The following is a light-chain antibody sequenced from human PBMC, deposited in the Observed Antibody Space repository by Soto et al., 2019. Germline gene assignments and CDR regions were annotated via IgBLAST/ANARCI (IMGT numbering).Light chain of an antibody. Sequence: HSVLTQPHSVSGAPGQRVTISCTGSSSNIGAGYDVHWYQQLPGTAPKLLIYGNSNRPSGVRDRLSGAKSGTSASLAITGLEAEDEADYYCQSYDSSLGGSVFGEGTKLAVL. CDR2: GNS. J-gene: IGLJ3*02. CDR1: SSNIGAGYD. CDR3: QSYDSSLGGSV. V-gene: IGLV1-40*01.